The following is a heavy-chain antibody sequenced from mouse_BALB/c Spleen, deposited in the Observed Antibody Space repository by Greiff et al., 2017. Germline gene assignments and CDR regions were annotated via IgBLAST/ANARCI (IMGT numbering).Heavy chain of an antibody. D-gene: IGHD2-3*01. Sequence: EVQLQQSGPELVKPGASVKMSCKASGYTFTSYVMHWVKQKPGQGLEWIGYINPYNDGTKYNEKFKGKATLTSDKSSSTAYMELSSLTSEDSAVYYCARGRSDGYYVRFAYWGQGTLVTVSA. J-gene: IGHJ3*01. CDR2: INPYNDGT. CDR1: GYTFTSYV. V-gene: IGHV1-14*01. CDR3: ARGRSDGYYVRFAY.